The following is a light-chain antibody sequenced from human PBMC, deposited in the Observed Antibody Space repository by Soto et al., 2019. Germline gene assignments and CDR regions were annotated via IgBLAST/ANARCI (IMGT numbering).Light chain of an antibody. V-gene: IGKV1-39*01. CDR3: QQSYSTPIT. CDR2: AAS. J-gene: IGKJ5*01. CDR1: QGISNY. Sequence: DIQLTQSPSSLSASVGDRVTITCRVSQGISNYLAWFQQKPGKVPKRLIYAASSLQSGVPSRFSGSGSGTDFTLTISSLQPEDFVTYYCQQSYSTPITFGQGTRLEIK.